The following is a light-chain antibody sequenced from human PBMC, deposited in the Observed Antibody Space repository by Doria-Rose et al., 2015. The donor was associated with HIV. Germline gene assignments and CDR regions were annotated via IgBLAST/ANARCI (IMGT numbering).Light chain of an antibody. J-gene: IGKJ3*01. CDR3: QQYYDTPS. CDR2: WAS. CDR1: QSLLYTSKNY. Sequence: DIRVTQSPESLGMSLGERATLNCKSNQSLLYTSKNYLAWYQQKPGQPPKLLIYWASTRQSGVPARFSGSGSGTDFTLTISSLEAEDVAVYYCQQYYDTPSFGPGNTVDIK. V-gene: IGKV4-1*01.